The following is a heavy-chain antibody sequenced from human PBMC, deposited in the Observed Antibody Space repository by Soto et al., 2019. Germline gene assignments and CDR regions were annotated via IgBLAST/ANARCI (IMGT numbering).Heavy chain of an antibody. V-gene: IGHV3-30-3*01. CDR3: ARDIYSYGSVGTPDI. Sequence: QEQLMESGGGVVQPGRSLRLSCVASGFSFSSQAMHWVRQAPGKGLEWVAAISNDGNRQLYADSVKDRFTISRDNSRKTLDLQMNTLRTEDTGVYFCARDIYSYGSVGTPDIWGQGTMVTVSS. CDR2: ISNDGNRQ. J-gene: IGHJ3*02. CDR1: GFSFSSQA. D-gene: IGHD5-18*01.